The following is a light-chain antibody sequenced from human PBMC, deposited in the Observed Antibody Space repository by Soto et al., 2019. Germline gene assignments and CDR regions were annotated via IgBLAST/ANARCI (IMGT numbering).Light chain of an antibody. Sequence: EIVMTQSPATLSVSPGERATLSCRASQSVNSNLAWYQQKPGQAPRLLVYGASTRANDIPARFSGSGSGTEFTLTISSLQSEDFAVYYCQQYKDWPPYTFGQGTKLEIK. V-gene: IGKV3-15*01. CDR2: GAS. CDR1: QSVNSN. J-gene: IGKJ2*01. CDR3: QQYKDWPPYT.